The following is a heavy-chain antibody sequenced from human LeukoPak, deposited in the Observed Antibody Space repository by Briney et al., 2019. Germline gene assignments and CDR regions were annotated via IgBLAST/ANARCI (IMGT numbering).Heavy chain of an antibody. CDR3: ARHVLAAAQYNWFDP. J-gene: IGHJ5*02. V-gene: IGHV4-59*08. CDR1: GGSISSYY. CDR2: IYYSGST. Sequence: PSETLSLTCTVSGGSISSYYWSWIRQPPGKGLEWIGYIYYSGSTNYNPSLKSRVTISVHPSKNQFSLQLSSVPAAATAVYYCARHVLAAAQYNWFDPWGQGTLVTVSS. D-gene: IGHD6-13*01.